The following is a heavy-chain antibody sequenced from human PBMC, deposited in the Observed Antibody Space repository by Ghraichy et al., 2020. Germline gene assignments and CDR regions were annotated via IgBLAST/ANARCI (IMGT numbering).Heavy chain of an antibody. J-gene: IGHJ4*02. CDR2: ISSSSSYI. CDR3: ARGVVGATTRNYFDY. V-gene: IGHV3-21*01. D-gene: IGHD1-26*01. Sequence: GGPLRLSCAASGFSFNNHNMNWVRQAPGKGLEWVTSISSSSSYIYYADSVKGRVTISRDNAKNSLDLQMNGLTGEDTAVYYCARGVVGATTRNYFDYWGQGTLATASS. CDR1: GFSFNNHN.